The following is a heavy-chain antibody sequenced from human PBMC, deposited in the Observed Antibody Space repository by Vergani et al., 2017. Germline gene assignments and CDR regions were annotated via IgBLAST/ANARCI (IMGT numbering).Heavy chain of an antibody. Sequence: QVQLVQSGAEVKKPGASVKVSCTTSGFTFSGYYIHWVRQAPGQGLEWMGWVNPNSGGTNYAQKFQGRVTMTRDTSINTAYMELNRLKSDDTAMYYCARDTRGGEWSGGYWGQGTLVTVSS. V-gene: IGHV1-2*02. J-gene: IGHJ4*02. CDR3: ARDTRGGEWSGGY. CDR2: VNPNSGGT. D-gene: IGHD3-16*01. CDR1: GFTFSGYY.